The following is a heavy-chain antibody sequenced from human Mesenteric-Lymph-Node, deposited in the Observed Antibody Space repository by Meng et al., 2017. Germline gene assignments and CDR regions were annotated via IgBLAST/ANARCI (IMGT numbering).Heavy chain of an antibody. V-gene: IGHV4-39*01. Sequence: PQLQGSGPGRVKPSETLSLTCTVAGGPINSSSYYWGWIRQPPGKGLEWIGSIYYSGRTYYNPSLKSRVTISVDTSKNQFSLKLSSVTAADTAVYYCARPIAAAGWFDPWGQGTLVTVSS. J-gene: IGHJ5*02. CDR2: IYYSGRT. CDR3: ARPIAAAGWFDP. CDR1: GGPINSSSYY. D-gene: IGHD6-13*01.